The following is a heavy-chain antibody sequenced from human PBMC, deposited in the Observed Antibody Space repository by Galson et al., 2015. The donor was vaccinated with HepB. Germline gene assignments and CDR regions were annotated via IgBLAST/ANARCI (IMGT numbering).Heavy chain of an antibody. CDR2: INPSGGST. Sequence: SVKVSCKASGYTFTSYYMHWVRQAPGQGLEWMGIINPSGGSTSYAQKLQGRVTMTRDTSTSTVYMELSSLRSEDTAVYYCARGGSGWYPLFDPWGQGTLVTVSS. V-gene: IGHV1-46*04. CDR1: GYTFTSYY. D-gene: IGHD6-19*01. CDR3: ARGGSGWYPLFDP. J-gene: IGHJ5*02.